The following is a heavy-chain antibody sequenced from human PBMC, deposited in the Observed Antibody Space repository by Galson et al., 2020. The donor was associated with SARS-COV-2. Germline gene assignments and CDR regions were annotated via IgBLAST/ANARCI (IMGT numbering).Heavy chain of an antibody. V-gene: IGHV4-31*02. CDR3: AREPGYDILTGYPTNDAFDI. J-gene: IGHJ3*02. Sequence: YYNPSLKSRVTISVDTSKNQFSLKLSSVTAADTAVYYCAREPGYDILTGYPTNDAFDIWGQGTMVTVSS. D-gene: IGHD3-9*01.